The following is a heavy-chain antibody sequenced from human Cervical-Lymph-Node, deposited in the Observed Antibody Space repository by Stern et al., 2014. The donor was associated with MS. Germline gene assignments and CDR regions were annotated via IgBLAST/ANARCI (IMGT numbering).Heavy chain of an antibody. CDR2: FHFSGNS. CDR3: ARDGGFCTNRVCPKYYHSGMDV. J-gene: IGHJ6*02. D-gene: IGHD2-8*01. CDR1: GGFIKSYY. V-gene: IGHV4-4*07. Sequence: QVQLQESGPGLVKPSETLSLTCTVSGGFIKSYYWSWVRRSAGKGLEWIGRFHFSGNSNYQPSPKSRVTMSVETSKSQFSLLLPSVTAADSAVYYCARDGGFCTNRVCPKYYHSGMDVWGQGTTVTVSS.